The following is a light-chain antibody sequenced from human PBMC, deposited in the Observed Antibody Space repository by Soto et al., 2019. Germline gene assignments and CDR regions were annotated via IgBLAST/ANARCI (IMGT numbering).Light chain of an antibody. J-gene: IGKJ1*01. Sequence: DIQMTQSPSTLAASLGDRVTLTCRASQTINNWLAWYQQKPGKAPKLLIYKASSLESGVPSRFSGSGSGTELTLTISSLQPDDFETYYCRQYNNYLRTFGQGTKVDIK. CDR2: KAS. V-gene: IGKV1-5*03. CDR3: RQYNNYLRT. CDR1: QTINNW.